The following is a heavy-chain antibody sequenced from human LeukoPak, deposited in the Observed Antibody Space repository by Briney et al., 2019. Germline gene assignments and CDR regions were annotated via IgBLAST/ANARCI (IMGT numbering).Heavy chain of an antibody. CDR3: ARGGSSSSLTRLDY. Sequence: PSETLSLTCTVSGGSISSYYWSWIRQPPGKGLEWIGYVYYSGSTNYNPSLKSRVTISVVTSKNQFSLKLSSVTAADTAVYYCARGGSSSSLTRLDYWGQGTLVTVSP. V-gene: IGHV4-59*01. CDR1: GGSISSYY. D-gene: IGHD6-6*01. CDR2: VYYSGST. J-gene: IGHJ4*02.